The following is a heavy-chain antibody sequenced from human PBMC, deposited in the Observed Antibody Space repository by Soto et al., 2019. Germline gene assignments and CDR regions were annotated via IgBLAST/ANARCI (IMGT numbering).Heavy chain of an antibody. D-gene: IGHD1-20*01. V-gene: IGHV1-69*12. J-gene: IGHJ6*02. Sequence: QVQLVQSGAEVKKPGSSVKVSCKASGSTFGSYAISWVRQAPGQGLEWMGGIIPIFGTANYAQKFQGRVTIPADESTSTAYMELSSLRSEDTVVYYCARRITGTVSYYSGMDVWGQGTTVTVSS. CDR3: ARRITGTVSYYSGMDV. CDR2: IIPIFGTA. CDR1: GSTFGSYA.